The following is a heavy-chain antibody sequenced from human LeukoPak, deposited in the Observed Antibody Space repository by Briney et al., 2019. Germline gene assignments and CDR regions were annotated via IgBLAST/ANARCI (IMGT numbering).Heavy chain of an antibody. V-gene: IGHV3-33*08. CDR1: GFTFSSYA. D-gene: IGHD3-9*01. J-gene: IGHJ3*02. CDR3: AREHDILTGDDAFDI. Sequence: GGSLRLSCAASGFTFSSYAMHWVRQTPGKGLEWVAVISYDGIDKYYADSVKGRFTISRDNSKNTLYLQMNSLRAEDTAVYYCAREHDILTGDDAFDIWGQGTMVTVSS. CDR2: ISYDGIDK.